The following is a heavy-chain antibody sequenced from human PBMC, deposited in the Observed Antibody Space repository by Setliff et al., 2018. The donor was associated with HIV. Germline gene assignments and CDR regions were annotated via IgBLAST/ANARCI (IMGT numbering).Heavy chain of an antibody. J-gene: IGHJ5*02. V-gene: IGHV4-59*12. CDR1: GDSIRGYY. Sequence: SETLSLTCTVSGDSIRGYYWSWIRQPPGKGLEWMGYVFYTGFAAYNPSLKSRLTISVDTSKSQFSLTLTSVTAADTAVYYCAREGGTGRSSWYGAYWYDPWGQGTLVTVSS. CDR2: VFYTGFA. CDR3: AREGGTGRSSWYGAYWYDP. D-gene: IGHD6-13*01.